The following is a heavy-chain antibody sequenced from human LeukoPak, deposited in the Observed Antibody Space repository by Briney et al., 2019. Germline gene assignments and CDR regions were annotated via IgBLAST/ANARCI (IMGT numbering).Heavy chain of an antibody. J-gene: IGHJ4*02. CDR2: INHSGST. CDR3: ASSYYDFWSGHFSSH. V-gene: IGHV4-34*01. Sequence: SETLSLTCAVYGGPFCGYYWSWIRQPPGKGLEWIGEINHSGSTNYNPSLKSRVTISVDTSKNQFSLKLSSVTAADTAVYYCASSYYDFWSGHFSSHWGQGTLVTVSS. CDR1: GGPFCGYY. D-gene: IGHD3-3*01.